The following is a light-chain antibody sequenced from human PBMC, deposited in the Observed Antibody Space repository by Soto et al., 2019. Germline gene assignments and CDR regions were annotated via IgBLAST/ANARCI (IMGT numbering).Light chain of an antibody. CDR3: QQYNNWPLT. J-gene: IGKJ5*01. Sequence: TVLTQSPGTLSLSPGERATLSCRASQSVGGSLAWYQQRPGQAPRLLVYHTSNRATGIPDRFSASGSGTDFNLTISRLEPEDFATYYCQQYNNWPLTFGQGTRLEIK. CDR2: HTS. V-gene: IGKV3-11*01. CDR1: QSVGGS.